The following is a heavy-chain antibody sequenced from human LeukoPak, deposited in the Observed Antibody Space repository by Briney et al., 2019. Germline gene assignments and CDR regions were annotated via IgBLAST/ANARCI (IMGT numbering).Heavy chain of an antibody. Sequence: PSETLSLTCTVSGDSMSGYYWSWIRQPPGKGLEWIGYIYYSGSTNYNPSLKSRVTMSVDTSKNQFSLKLSSVTAADTAVYYCARGGYCSSTSCYLVGNWFDPWGQGTLSPSPQ. J-gene: IGHJ5*02. CDR2: IYYSGST. D-gene: IGHD2-2*01. V-gene: IGHV4-59*01. CDR3: ARGGYCSSTSCYLVGNWFDP. CDR1: GDSMSGYY.